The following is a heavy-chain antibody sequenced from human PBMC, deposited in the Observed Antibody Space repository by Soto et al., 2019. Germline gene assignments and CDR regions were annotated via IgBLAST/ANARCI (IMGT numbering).Heavy chain of an antibody. J-gene: IGHJ6*02. CDR2: IVVGSGNT. Sequence: SVKVSCKASGFTFTSPAVQWVRQARGQRLEWIGWIVVGSGNTNYAQKFQERVTITRDMSTSTAYMELSSLRSEDTAVYYCAADQEVAARPYRYYGMDVWGQGTTVTVSS. CDR3: AADQEVAARPYRYYGMDV. CDR1: GFTFTSPA. D-gene: IGHD6-6*01. V-gene: IGHV1-58*01.